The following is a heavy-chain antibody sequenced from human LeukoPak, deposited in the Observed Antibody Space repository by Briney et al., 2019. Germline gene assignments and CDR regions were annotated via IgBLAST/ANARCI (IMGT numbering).Heavy chain of an antibody. CDR2: MNQDGRYV. J-gene: IGHJ3*02. Sequence: GGSLRLSCTASGFTFPNNWMSWVRQAPGKGLEWVATMNQDGRYVYFVDSVKGRFTISRDNAKNSLYLQMNSLRVEDTAVYYCVRDGRGTYGLDDFDSWGQGTMAIVSS. V-gene: IGHV3-7*03. CDR1: GFTFPNNW. D-gene: IGHD1-26*01. CDR3: VRDGRGTYGLDDFDS.